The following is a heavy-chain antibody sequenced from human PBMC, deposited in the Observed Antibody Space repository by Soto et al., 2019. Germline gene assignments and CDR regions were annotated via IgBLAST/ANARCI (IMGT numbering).Heavy chain of an antibody. V-gene: IGHV1-18*04. D-gene: IGHD2-2*01. J-gene: IGHJ4*02. CDR1: GYTFTEHG. CDR2: ISAFTAYT. CDR3: AKYRPRLTQQIVDVY. Sequence: QIQLVQSGGEVKKPGASVKGSFKASGYTFTEHGISWVRQAPGQGLEWVGWISAFTAYTDYAQKFLGRVTLTTDKSTSTAYMELRSLTSDDTAVYDCAKYRPRLTQQIVDVYWGQGTLVTVSS.